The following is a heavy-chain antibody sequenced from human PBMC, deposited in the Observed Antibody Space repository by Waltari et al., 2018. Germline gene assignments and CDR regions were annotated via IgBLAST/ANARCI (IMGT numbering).Heavy chain of an antibody. CDR3: ARGMDHYTNPMTAFDV. J-gene: IGHJ3*01. CDR2: VNPSGGTI. D-gene: IGHD4-4*01. CDR1: GYTFSNFF. V-gene: IGHV1-46*01. Sequence: QVQLVQSGAELKRPGASVKISCKTSGYTFSNFFIHWVRQAPGQRPEWMGLVNPSGGTITYAQSLEGRVAITRDTSTSTVYMDLSSLRSEDTAVYFCARGMDHYTNPMTAFDVWGQGTMVTVSS.